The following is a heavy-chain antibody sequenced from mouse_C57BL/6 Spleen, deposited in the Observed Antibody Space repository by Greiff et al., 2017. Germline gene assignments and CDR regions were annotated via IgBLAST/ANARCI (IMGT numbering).Heavy chain of an antibody. Sequence: QVQLKESGPELVKPGASVKISCKASGYAFSSSWMNWVKQRPGKGLEWIGRIYPGDGDTNYNGKFKGKATLTADKSSSTAYMQLSSLTSEDSAVYFCAREGDSSGRQFAYWGQGTLVTVSA. V-gene: IGHV1-82*01. CDR2: IYPGDGDT. CDR1: GYAFSSSW. D-gene: IGHD3-2*02. J-gene: IGHJ3*01. CDR3: AREGDSSGRQFAY.